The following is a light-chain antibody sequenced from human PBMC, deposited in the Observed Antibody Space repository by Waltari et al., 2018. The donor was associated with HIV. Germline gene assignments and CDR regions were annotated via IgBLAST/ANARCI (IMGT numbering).Light chain of an antibody. CDR3: QQYDNLPPDT. CDR2: DAS. J-gene: IGKJ2*01. CDR1: QAISNY. V-gene: IGKV1-33*01. Sequence: DIKMTQSRSSMSESVGDRVTITCQTRQAISNYLNWYQQKPGKAPKILIYDASNLETAFPSSFSGSGSGSDFTFTISSLQPEDIATDYCQQYDNLPPDTFGQGTKLEIK.